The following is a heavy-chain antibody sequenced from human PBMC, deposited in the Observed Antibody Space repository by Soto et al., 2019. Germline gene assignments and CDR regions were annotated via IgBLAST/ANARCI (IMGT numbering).Heavy chain of an antibody. CDR3: ARSGTAGGDMDV. CDR2: ISSSSSYI. Sequence: EVQLVESGGGLVKPGGSLRLSCAASGFTFSSYSMNWVRQAPGKGLEWVSSISSSSSYIYYADSVKGRFTISRDNAKNSLYLQMNSLRAEDTAVYYCARSGTAGGDMDVWGQGTTVTVSS. D-gene: IGHD3-10*01. CDR1: GFTFSSYS. J-gene: IGHJ6*02. V-gene: IGHV3-21*01.